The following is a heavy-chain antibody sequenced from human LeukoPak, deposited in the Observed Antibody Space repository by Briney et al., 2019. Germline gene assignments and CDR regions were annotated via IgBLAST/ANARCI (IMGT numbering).Heavy chain of an antibody. J-gene: IGHJ4*02. CDR1: GYTFTGYY. Sequence: ASVKVSCKASGYTFTGYYMHWVRQAPGQGLEWMGWINPNSGGTNYAQKFQGRVTMTRDTSISTAYMELSRLRSDDTAVYYCARSADSSGYSDFDYWGQGTLVTVSS. V-gene: IGHV1-2*02. CDR2: INPNSGGT. CDR3: ARSADSSGYSDFDY. D-gene: IGHD3-22*01.